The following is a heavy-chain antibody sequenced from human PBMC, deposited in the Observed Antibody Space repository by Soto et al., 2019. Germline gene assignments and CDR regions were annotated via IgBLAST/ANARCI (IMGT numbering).Heavy chain of an antibody. D-gene: IGHD3-3*01. CDR2: IIPIFGTA. CDR1: GGTFSGYA. Sequence: SVKVSCKASGGTFSGYAISWVRQAPGQGLEWMGGIIPIFGTANYAQKFQGRVTITADESTSTAYMELSSLRSEDTAVYYCARVRIFGVVIIRYYGMDVWGQGTTVTVSS. CDR3: ARVRIFGVVIIRYYGMDV. J-gene: IGHJ6*02. V-gene: IGHV1-69*13.